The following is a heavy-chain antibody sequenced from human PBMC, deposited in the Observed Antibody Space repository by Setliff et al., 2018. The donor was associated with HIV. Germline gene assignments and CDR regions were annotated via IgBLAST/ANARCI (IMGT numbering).Heavy chain of an antibody. J-gene: IGHJ6*03. CDR1: RSTFNSHT. Sequence: SVKVSCKASRSTFNSHTINWVRQAPGQGLDWTGRIIPILGVANYAQRFQGKVTITADKSTSTAYMELTSLRFDDTAMYYCVRGVQSPPHFSYYYMDVWGEGTMVTVSS. V-gene: IGHV1-69*02. CDR3: VRGVQSPPHFSYYYMDV. D-gene: IGHD3-3*01. CDR2: IIPILGVA.